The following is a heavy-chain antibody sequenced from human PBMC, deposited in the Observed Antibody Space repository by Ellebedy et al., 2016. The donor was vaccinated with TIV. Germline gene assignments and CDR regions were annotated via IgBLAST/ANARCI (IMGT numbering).Heavy chain of an antibody. CDR3: ASSLWFGESWDY. J-gene: IGHJ4*02. Sequence: ASVKVSCXASGYTFTSYAMHWVRQAPGQRLEWMGWINAGNGNTKYSQKFQGRVTITRDTSASTAYMELSSLRSEDTAVYYCASSLWFGESWDYWGQGTLVTVSS. V-gene: IGHV1-3*01. D-gene: IGHD3-10*01. CDR2: INAGNGNT. CDR1: GYTFTSYA.